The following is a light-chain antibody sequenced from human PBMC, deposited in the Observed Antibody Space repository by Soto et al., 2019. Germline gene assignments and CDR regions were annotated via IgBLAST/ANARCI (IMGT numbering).Light chain of an antibody. Sequence: QSALTQPASVSGSPGQSITISCTGTSSDVGGYNYVSWYQQHPGKAPILMIYEVNNRPSGVSNRFSGSKSGNTASLTISGLQAEDEADYYCSSYTSSSTLEVFGGGTKLTVL. CDR1: SSDVGGYNY. J-gene: IGLJ3*02. CDR2: EVN. CDR3: SSYTSSSTLEV. V-gene: IGLV2-14*01.